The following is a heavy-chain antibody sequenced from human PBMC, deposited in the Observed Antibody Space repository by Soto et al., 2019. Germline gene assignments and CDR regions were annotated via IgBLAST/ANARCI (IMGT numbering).Heavy chain of an antibody. V-gene: IGHV3-49*04. CDR2: IRSKAYGGTT. CDR1: GFTFGDYA. D-gene: IGHD3-16*01. J-gene: IGHJ6*02. Sequence: PGGSLRLSCTASGFTFGDYAMSWVRQAPGKGLEWVGFIRSKAYGGTTEYAASVKGRFTISRDDSKSIAYLQMNSLKTEDTAVYYYIREDWGYYGMDVWGQGTTVTVSS. CDR3: IREDWGYYGMDV.